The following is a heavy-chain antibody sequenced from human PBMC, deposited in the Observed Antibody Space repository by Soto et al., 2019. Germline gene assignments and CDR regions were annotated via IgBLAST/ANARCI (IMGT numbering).Heavy chain of an antibody. CDR2: IIPILGIA. CDR1: GGTFSSYT. CDR3: AIMVRGVISPNFDP. J-gene: IGHJ5*02. V-gene: IGHV1-69*02. Sequence: SVKVSCKASGGTFSSYTISWVRQAPGQGLEWMGRIIPILGIANYAQKFQGRVTITADKSTSTAYMELSSLRSEDTAVYYCAIMVRGVISPNFDPWGQGTLVTVSS. D-gene: IGHD3-10*01.